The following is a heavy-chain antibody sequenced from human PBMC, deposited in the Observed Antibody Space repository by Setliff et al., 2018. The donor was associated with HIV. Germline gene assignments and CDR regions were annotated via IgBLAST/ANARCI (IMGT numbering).Heavy chain of an antibody. CDR2: IYYSGST. J-gene: IGHJ4*02. D-gene: IGHD3-10*01. V-gene: IGHV4-31*03. CDR3: ARGRITMVRGVIMGLDY. CDR1: GGSINSGASY. Sequence: SETLSLTCTVSGGSINSGASYWSWIRQHPVKGLEWIGYIYYSGSTYYHPSLKSRVTISVDTSKNQFSLKLSSVTAADTAVYYCARGRITMVRGVIMGLDYWGQGTLVTVSS.